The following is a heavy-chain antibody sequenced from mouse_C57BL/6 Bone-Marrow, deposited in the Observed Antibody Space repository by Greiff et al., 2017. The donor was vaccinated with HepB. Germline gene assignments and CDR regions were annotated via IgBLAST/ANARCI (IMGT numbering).Heavy chain of an antibody. J-gene: IGHJ1*03. CDR1: GFSLTSYA. Sequence: VPLQESGPGLVAPSQSLSITCTVSGFSLTSYAISWVRQPPGKGLEWLGVIWTGGGTNYNSALKSRLSISKDNSKSQVFLKMNSLQTDDTARYYCARKGSYYYGSSFHWYFDVWGTGTTVTVSS. D-gene: IGHD1-1*01. CDR3: ARKGSYYYGSSFHWYFDV. V-gene: IGHV2-9-1*01. CDR2: IWTGGGT.